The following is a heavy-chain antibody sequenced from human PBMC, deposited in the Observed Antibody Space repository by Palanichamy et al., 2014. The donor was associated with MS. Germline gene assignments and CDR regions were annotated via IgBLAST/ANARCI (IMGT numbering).Heavy chain of an antibody. V-gene: IGHV5-51*01. J-gene: IGHJ4*02. Sequence: EVQLVQSGAEVEKDRGRSLKISCKGSGYSFNSYWLGWVRQMPGKGLEWMGIIYPGDSDTTYSPSFQGQVTISADKSISTAYLQWSSLKASDTAVYYCARQYCSGGSCYDYWGQGTLVTVSS. CDR1: GYSFNSYW. CDR2: IYPGDSDT. CDR3: ARQYCSGGSCYDY. D-gene: IGHD2-15*01.